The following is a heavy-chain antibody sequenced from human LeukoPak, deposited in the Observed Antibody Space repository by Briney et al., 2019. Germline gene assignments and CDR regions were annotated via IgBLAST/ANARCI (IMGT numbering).Heavy chain of an antibody. CDR2: ISGSGGST. CDR1: GFTFSSYA. V-gene: IGHV3-23*01. CDR3: AKDTLACSSTSCYTFLTYDY. D-gene: IGHD2-2*02. Sequence: PGGSLRLSCAASGFTFSSYAMSWVRQAPGKGLEWVSAISGSGGSTYYADSVKGRFTISRDNSKNTLYLQMNSLRAEDTAVYYCAKDTLACSSTSCYTFLTYDYWGQGTLVTVSS. J-gene: IGHJ4*02.